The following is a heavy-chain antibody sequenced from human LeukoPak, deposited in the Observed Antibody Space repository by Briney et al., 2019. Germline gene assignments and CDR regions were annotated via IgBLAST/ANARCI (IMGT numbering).Heavy chain of an antibody. CDR3: ARDTRSYDSSGYYFFDF. J-gene: IGHJ4*02. CDR2: IYYSGST. V-gene: IGHV4-39*02. CDR1: GGSISSSNYY. D-gene: IGHD3-22*01. Sequence: SETLSLTCTVSGGSISSSNYYWGWIRQPPGKGLEWIGSIYYSGSTYDNPSLKSRVTISVDTSKNRFSLKLSSVTAADTAVYYCARDTRSYDSSGYYFFDFWGQGTLVTVSS.